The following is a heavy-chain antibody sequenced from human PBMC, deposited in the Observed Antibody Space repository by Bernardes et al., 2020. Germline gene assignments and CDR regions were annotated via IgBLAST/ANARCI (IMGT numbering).Heavy chain of an antibody. D-gene: IGHD3-22*01. Sequence: SGPTLVKPTQTLTLTCTFSGFSLSTSGMCVSWIRQPPGKALEWLALIDWDDDKYYSTSLKTRLTISKDTSKNQVVLTMTNMDPVDTATYYCARFLKVDSSGYYYNYFDYWGQGTLVTVSS. J-gene: IGHJ4*02. CDR3: ARFLKVDSSGYYYNYFDY. V-gene: IGHV2-70*01. CDR1: GFSLSTSGMC. CDR2: IDWDDDK.